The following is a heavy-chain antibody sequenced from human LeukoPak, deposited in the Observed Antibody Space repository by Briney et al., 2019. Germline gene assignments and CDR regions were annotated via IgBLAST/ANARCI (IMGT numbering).Heavy chain of an antibody. CDR3: STDTYYYQSSGNRDY. D-gene: IGHD3-22*01. V-gene: IGHV3-48*01. J-gene: IGHJ4*02. Sequence: PGGSLRLSCAASGFTFTSYNMNWVRQAPGKGLEWVSYISSDGRTIYYADSVRGRFTISRDNPKNSLYLQMNSLRAEDTALYYCSTDTYYYQSSGNRDYWGQGTLVTVSS. CDR2: ISSDGRTI. CDR1: GFTFTSYN.